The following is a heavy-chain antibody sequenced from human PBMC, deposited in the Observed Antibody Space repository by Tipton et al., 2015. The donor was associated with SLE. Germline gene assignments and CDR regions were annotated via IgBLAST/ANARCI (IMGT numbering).Heavy chain of an antibody. D-gene: IGHD1-1*01. V-gene: IGHV5-51*03. Sequence: VQLVQSGAEMRKPGESLTISCKGSGYTFTDYWIAWVRQTPERGLELMGITYPGDSDTRYSPSFQGHVSISATTSITTAYLQWNSLTASDSAIYFCAKGTTEGGFDYWGQGTLVSVSS. CDR3: AKGTTEGGFDY. J-gene: IGHJ4*02. CDR2: TYPGDSDT. CDR1: GYTFTDYW.